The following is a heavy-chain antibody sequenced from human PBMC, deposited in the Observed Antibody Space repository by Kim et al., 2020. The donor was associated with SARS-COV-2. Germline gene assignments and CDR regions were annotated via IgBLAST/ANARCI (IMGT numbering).Heavy chain of an antibody. D-gene: IGHD4-17*01. V-gene: IGHV3-33*06. CDR1: GFIFRNCG. CDR2: IWYDGSNK. CDR3: AKAPADGDYYY. Sequence: GGSLRLSCAASGFIFRNCGMHWVRQAPGKGLEWVAVIWYDGSNKYYADSVKGRFTISRDNSKNTLYLQMNSLRAEDTAVYYCAKAPADGDYYYWGQGTLVTVSS. J-gene: IGHJ4*02.